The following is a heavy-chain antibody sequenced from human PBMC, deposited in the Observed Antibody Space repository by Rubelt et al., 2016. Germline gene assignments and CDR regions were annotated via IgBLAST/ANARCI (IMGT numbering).Heavy chain of an antibody. J-gene: IGHJ6*02. V-gene: IGHV1-2*02. D-gene: IGHD1-26*01. CDR2: INPNSGGP. Sequence: QVQLVQSGAEVKKPGASVKVSCKASGYTFTSYGISWVRQAPGQGLEWMGWINPNSGGPNYAQKFQGRVTMTRDTSSSTGYMGVRRLGSDERAVYYGARVSHENQRVGGGATYYYYDGMDVWGQGTTVTVSS. CDR3: ARVSHENQRVGGGATYYYYDGMDV. CDR1: GYTFTSYG.